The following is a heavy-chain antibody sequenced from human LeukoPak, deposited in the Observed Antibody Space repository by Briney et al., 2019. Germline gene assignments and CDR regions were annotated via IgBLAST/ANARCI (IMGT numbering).Heavy chain of an antibody. CDR1: GGSISSSSYY. J-gene: IGHJ4*02. CDR3: ARTTADYYYGSGSYQYYFDY. V-gene: IGHV4-39*01. Sequence: SETLSLTCTVSGGSISSSSYYWGWIRQPPGKGPEWIGSIYYSGSTYYNPSLKSRVTISVDTSKNQFSLKLSSVTAADTAVYYCARTTADYYYGSGSYQYYFDYWGQGTLVTVSS. D-gene: IGHD3-10*01. CDR2: IYYSGST.